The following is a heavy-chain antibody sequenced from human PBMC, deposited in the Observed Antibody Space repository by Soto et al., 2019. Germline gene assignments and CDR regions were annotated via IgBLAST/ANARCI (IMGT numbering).Heavy chain of an antibody. CDR2: ISAYNGNT. D-gene: IGHD6-13*01. J-gene: IGHJ3*01. Sequence: QVQLVQFGAEVKKPGASVKVSCKASGYNFTNYVISWVRQAPGQGLQWMGWISAYNGNTNYAQKLQGRVTMTTDTATSTAYMELRSLGYDETDMSCGARGAAAVDTEECFDLWGQGTMVTVSS. CDR3: ARGAAAVDTEECFDL. V-gene: IGHV1-18*01. CDR1: GYNFTNYV.